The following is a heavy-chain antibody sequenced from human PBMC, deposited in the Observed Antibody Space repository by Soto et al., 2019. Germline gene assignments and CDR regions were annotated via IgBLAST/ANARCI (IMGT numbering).Heavy chain of an antibody. J-gene: IGHJ4*02. CDR2: IYHTVHT. CDR1: NFSIISCYY. Sequence: SETLSLTCMVSNFSIISCYYCGCIRHSPGKCLECIATIYHTVHTYYNPSLKSRVTISVDTSENHFSLKLSSVTAADTAFYYCARVMGEFSLQGQFEFDFWGQGNLVTVSS. D-gene: IGHD3-16*01. CDR3: ARVMGEFSLQGQFEFDF. V-gene: IGHV4-38-2*02.